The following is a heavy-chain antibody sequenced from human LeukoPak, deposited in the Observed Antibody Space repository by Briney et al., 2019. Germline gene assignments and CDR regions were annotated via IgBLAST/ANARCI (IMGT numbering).Heavy chain of an antibody. V-gene: IGHV1-18*04. D-gene: IGHD1-1*01. Sequence: GASVKVSCKSSGYTSSSYGTSWMRQAPGQGLEWIGWISTYNGNTDYAQKFQGRVTMTTDTSTSTAYMELRSLRSDDTAIYYCARDVPGSIGTTARFDPWGQGTLVTVSS. CDR3: ARDVPGSIGTTARFDP. J-gene: IGHJ5*02. CDR2: ISTYNGNT. CDR1: GYTSSSYG.